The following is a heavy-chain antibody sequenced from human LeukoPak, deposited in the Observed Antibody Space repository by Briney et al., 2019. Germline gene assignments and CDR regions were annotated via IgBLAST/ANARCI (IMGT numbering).Heavy chain of an antibody. CDR1: GGSISSGDYY. J-gene: IGHJ1*01. V-gene: IGHV4-30-4*08. CDR2: IYYSGST. Sequence: SETLSLTCTVSGGSISSGDYYWSWIRQPPGKGLEWIGYIYYSGSTYYSPSLKSRVTISVDTSKNQFSLKLSSVTAADTAVYYCARDGPPYCGGDCYSRYFQHWGQGTLVTVSS. D-gene: IGHD2-21*01. CDR3: ARDGPPYCGGDCYSRYFQH.